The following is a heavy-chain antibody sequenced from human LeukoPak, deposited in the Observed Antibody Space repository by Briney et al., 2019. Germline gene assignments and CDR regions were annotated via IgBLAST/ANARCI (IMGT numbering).Heavy chain of an antibody. J-gene: IGHJ4*02. D-gene: IGHD3-10*01. Sequence: GGSLRLSCAASGFTFSTFSMSWVRQASGKGLEWDSTISDSGAFTDYADSVKGRFTISRDNSKNTLYLQMNSLRAEDTALYYCAKKLFSGMGYYFDSWGQGTLVTVSS. V-gene: IGHV3-23*01. CDR1: GFTFSTFS. CDR3: AKKLFSGMGYYFDS. CDR2: ISDSGAFT.